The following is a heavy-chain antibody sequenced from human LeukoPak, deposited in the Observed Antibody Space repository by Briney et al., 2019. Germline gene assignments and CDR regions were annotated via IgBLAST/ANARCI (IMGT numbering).Heavy chain of an antibody. CDR1: GFSFGLHW. D-gene: IGHD3-22*01. V-gene: IGHV3-7*03. Sequence: GGSLRLSCAASGFSFGLHWMNWVRQAPGKGLEWVANIKEDGTLAYYADSVTGRFSISRDNTKNSLYLQMNGLRAEGTAVYFCVRDGYNQNRFDFWGQGILVTVSS. J-gene: IGHJ4*02. CDR3: VRDGYNQNRFDF. CDR2: IKEDGTLA.